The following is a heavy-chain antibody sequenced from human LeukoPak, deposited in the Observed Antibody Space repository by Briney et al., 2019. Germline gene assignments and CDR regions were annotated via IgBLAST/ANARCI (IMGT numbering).Heavy chain of an antibody. CDR1: GLTFSTYG. J-gene: IGHJ4*02. V-gene: IGHV3-21*01. CDR3: ARDGDSSGYYRHFDY. Sequence: GGSLRLSCAASGLTFSTYGMAWVRQAPGKGLEWVSSIGGSSGYIYYANSVKGRFTISRDNAKNSLYLQMNSLRAEDTAVYYCARDGDSSGYYRHFDYWGQGTLVTVSS. D-gene: IGHD3-22*01. CDR2: IGGSSGYI.